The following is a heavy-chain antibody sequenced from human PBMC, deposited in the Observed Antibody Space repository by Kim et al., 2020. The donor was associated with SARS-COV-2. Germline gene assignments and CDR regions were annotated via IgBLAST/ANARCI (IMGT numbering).Heavy chain of an antibody. J-gene: IGHJ4*02. CDR2: ISYDGSNK. D-gene: IGHD5-18*01. V-gene: IGHV3-30*04. CDR3: AGQRRGYSYGSLDY. Sequence: GGSLRLSCAASGFTFSSYAMHWVRQAPGKGLEWVAVISYDGSNKYYADSVKGRFTISRDNSKNTLYLQMNSRRAEDTAVYYCAGQRRGYSYGSLDYWGQGTLVTVSS. CDR1: GFTFSSYA.